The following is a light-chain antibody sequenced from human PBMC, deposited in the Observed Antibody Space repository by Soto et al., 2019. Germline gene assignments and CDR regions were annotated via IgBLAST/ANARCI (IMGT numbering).Light chain of an antibody. CDR3: SSYTSSSTYV. J-gene: IGLJ1*01. Sequence: QSALTQPASVSGSPGQSITISCTGTSSDVGGYNYVSWYQQHPGKAPKLMIYDVSNRPSGVSKRFSGSKSGNTASLTISGLQAEDEADYYCSSYTSSSTYVFGTGTKATVL. CDR2: DVS. V-gene: IGLV2-14*01. CDR1: SSDVGGYNY.